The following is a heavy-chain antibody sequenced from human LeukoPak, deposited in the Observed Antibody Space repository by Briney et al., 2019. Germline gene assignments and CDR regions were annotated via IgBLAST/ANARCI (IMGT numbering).Heavy chain of an antibody. Sequence: ASVKVSCKTSGYTFTMFGISWVRQAPGQGLEWMGWISAYNGNTNYAQKFQGRVTITRNTSISTAYMELSSLRSEDTAVYYCARGLKDDFWSGYFSPRPYYFDYWGQGTLVTVSS. V-gene: IGHV1-18*01. J-gene: IGHJ4*02. CDR1: GYTFTMFG. CDR3: ARGLKDDFWSGYFSPRPYYFDY. D-gene: IGHD3-3*01. CDR2: ISAYNGNT.